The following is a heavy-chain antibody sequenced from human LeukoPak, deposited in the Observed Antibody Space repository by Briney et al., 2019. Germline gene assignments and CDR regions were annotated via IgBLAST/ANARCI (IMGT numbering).Heavy chain of an antibody. CDR2: IYHSGST. CDR3: AREGHYCSSTSCYPGPSFAY. CDR1: GYSISSGYY. J-gene: IGHJ4*02. Sequence: SETLSLTCAVSGYSISSGYYRGWIRQPPGKGLEWIGSIYHSGSTYYNPSLKSRVTISVDTSKNQFSLKLSSVTAADPAVPYCAREGHYCSSTSCYPGPSFAYWAKGTLVTVSS. V-gene: IGHV4-38-2*02. D-gene: IGHD2-2*01.